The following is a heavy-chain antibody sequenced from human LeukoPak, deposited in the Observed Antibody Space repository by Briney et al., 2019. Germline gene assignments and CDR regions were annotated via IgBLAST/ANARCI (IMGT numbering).Heavy chain of an antibody. D-gene: IGHD2-15*01. CDR3: VRGGPSTWS. Sequence: GGSLRLSCAASGFTFSSYGMHWVRQAPGKGLEWVAVISYDGSNKYYADSVRGRFTISRDDAKNTLYLQMNNLRAEDTAVYYCVRGGPSTWSWGQGTLVTVSS. J-gene: IGHJ5*02. CDR2: ISYDGSNK. CDR1: GFTFSSYG. V-gene: IGHV3-30*03.